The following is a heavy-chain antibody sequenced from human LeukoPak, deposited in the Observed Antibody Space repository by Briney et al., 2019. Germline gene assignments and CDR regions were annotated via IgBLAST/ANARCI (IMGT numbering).Heavy chain of an antibody. CDR1: GFFFGSYA. Sequence: GGSLRLSCAASGFFFGSYAMSWVRQAPGKGLEWVSAISAGGGSTYYADSVKGRFTISRDNSKNTLYLQMSSLRAEDTAVYYCAKDGSSSPYYFDSWGRGTLVTVSS. J-gene: IGHJ4*02. CDR3: AKDGSSSPYYFDS. V-gene: IGHV3-23*01. D-gene: IGHD6-6*01. CDR2: ISAGGGST.